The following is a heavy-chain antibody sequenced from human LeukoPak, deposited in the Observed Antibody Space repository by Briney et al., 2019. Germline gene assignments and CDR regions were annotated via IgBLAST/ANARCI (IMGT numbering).Heavy chain of an antibody. J-gene: IGHJ4*02. D-gene: IGHD3-10*01. CDR2: IYYSGST. Sequence: SETLSLTCTVSGGSISSYYWSWIRQPPGKGLEWIGYIYYSGSTNYNPSLKSRVTISVDTSKIQFSLKLSSVTAADTAVYYCARQGGFNYYGSGSYYNGPKLSFDYWGQGTLVTVSS. V-gene: IGHV4-59*08. CDR1: GGSISSYY. CDR3: ARQGGFNYYGSGSYYNGPKLSFDY.